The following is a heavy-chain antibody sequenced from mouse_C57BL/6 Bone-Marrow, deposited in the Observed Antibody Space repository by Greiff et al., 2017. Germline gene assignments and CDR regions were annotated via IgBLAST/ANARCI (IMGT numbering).Heavy chain of an antibody. V-gene: IGHV1-56*01. CDR2: IFPGSGST. D-gene: IGHD2-2*01. J-gene: IGHJ3*01. Sequence: QVHVKQSGPELVRPGASVKISCKAPGYTFTSHWMQWVRQRPGQGLEWIGEIFPGSGSTYYNEKFKGKATLTVDTSSSTAYMQLSSLTSEDSAVXFCARSDGYDVRFAYWGQGTLVTVSA. CDR1: GYTFTSHW. CDR3: ARSDGYDVRFAY.